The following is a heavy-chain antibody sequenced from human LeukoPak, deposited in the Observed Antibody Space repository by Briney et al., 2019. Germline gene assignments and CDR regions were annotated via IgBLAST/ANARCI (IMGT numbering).Heavy chain of an antibody. CDR1: GSTFDDYA. D-gene: IGHD5-18*01. V-gene: IGHV3-9*01. CDR3: AKDIAGYSYGFGPIEY. Sequence: GRSLTLSCAASGSTFDDYAMHWVRQAQGQGLEWVSGISWYSSSIGYADSVKGRFTISRDNAKNSLYLQMNSLRGEDTSLYYCAKDIAGYSYGFGPIEYRGQGTLVTVSS. CDR2: ISWYSSSI. J-gene: IGHJ4*02.